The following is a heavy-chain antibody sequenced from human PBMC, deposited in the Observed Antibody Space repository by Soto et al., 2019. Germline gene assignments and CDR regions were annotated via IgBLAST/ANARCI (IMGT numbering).Heavy chain of an antibody. CDR3: ARENHPWLAVHVRKLKSTWWFDP. CDR2: INHSGAI. J-gene: IGHJ5*02. Sequence: SETLSLTCAVYGGSFSVYYWSWIRQPPGKGLEWIGEINHSGAIHYNPSLKSRVTISVDTSKNQFSLRLTSVTAADTAMYYCARENHPWLAVHVRKLKSTWWFDPWGQGTLVTVSS. D-gene: IGHD6-19*01. V-gene: IGHV4-34*01. CDR1: GGSFSVYY.